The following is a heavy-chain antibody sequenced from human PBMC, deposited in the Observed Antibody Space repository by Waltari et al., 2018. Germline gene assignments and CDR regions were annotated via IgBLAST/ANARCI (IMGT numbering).Heavy chain of an antibody. J-gene: IGHJ5*01. V-gene: IGHV3-30-3*01. D-gene: IGHD6-19*01. Sequence: QVQLVESGGGVVQPGRSLRLSCAASGFTFSSYAMHWVRQAPGKGLEWVAVISYHGTYEYYADSVKGRFTISRDNSKNTLYLQMSSLRGDDTAVYYCAKEGGRWLVANWVDFWGQGTLVTVSS. CDR3: AKEGGRWLVANWVDF. CDR1: GFTFSSYA. CDR2: ISYHGTYE.